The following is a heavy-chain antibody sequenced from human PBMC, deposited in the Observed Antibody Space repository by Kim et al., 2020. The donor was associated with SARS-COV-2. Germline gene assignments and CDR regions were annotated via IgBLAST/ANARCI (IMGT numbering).Heavy chain of an antibody. D-gene: IGHD6-6*01. CDR2: ISGSGGGT. V-gene: IGHV3-23*01. CDR3: AKLIPGRPLEIDF. CDR1: GFTFSSFA. Sequence: GGSLRLSCAASGFTFSSFAMTWVRQAPGKGLEWVSAISGSGGGTYYADSVKGRFAISRDNSKDTLYLQMNSLRAEDTAVYYCAKLIPGRPLEIDFWGQGTLVTVSS. J-gene: IGHJ4*02.